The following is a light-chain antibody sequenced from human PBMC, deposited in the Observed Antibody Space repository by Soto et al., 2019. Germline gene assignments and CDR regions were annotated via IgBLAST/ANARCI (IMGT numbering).Light chain of an antibody. V-gene: IGLV2-14*01. J-gene: IGLJ1*01. CDR2: DVS. CDR3: SSYTNSNTRQIV. Sequence: QSVLTQPASVSGSPGQSITISCTGTSSDVCGYNYVSWYQQHPGKAPKFMIYDVSNRPSGVSNRFSGSKSGNTASLTISGLQAEDEADYYCSSYTNSNTRQIVFGTGTKVTIL. CDR1: SSDVCGYNY.